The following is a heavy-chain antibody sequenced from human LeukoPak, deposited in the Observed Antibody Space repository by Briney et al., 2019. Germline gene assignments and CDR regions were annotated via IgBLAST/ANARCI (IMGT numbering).Heavy chain of an antibody. CDR1: GFTFSSYA. CDR2: ISGSGGST. Sequence: GGSLRLSCAASGFTFSSYAMSWVRQAPGKGLEWVSAISGSGGSTYYADSVKGRFTISRDNSKNTLYPQMNSLRAEDTALYYCAKGSGWELIVKYFDYWGQGTLVTVSS. J-gene: IGHJ4*02. D-gene: IGHD1-26*01. CDR3: AKGSGWELIVKYFDY. V-gene: IGHV3-23*01.